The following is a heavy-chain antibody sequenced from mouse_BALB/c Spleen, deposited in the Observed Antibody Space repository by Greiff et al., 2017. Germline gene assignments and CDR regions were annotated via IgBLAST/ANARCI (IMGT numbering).Heavy chain of an antibody. J-gene: IGHJ1*01. CDR1: GYTFTSYW. V-gene: IGHV1-87*01. CDR3: ARGGYWYFDV. CDR2: IYPGDGDT. Sequence: QVQLKESGAELARPGASVKLSCKASGYTFTSYWMQWVNQRPGQGLEWIGAIYPGDGDTRYTQKFKGKATLTADKSSSTAYMQLSSLASEDSAVYYCARGGYWYFDVWGAGTTVTVSS.